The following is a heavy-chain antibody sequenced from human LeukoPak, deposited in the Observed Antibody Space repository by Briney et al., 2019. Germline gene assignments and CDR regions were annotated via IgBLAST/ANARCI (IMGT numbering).Heavy chain of an antibody. D-gene: IGHD5-12*01. CDR1: GASITRYF. V-gene: IGHV4-59*01. J-gene: IGHJ4*02. CDR2: ISSGGST. Sequence: SETLSLTCTVSGASITRYFWNWIRQPPGKELEWIGYISSGGSTNYNPSLKSRVTTSIDTSKNQFSLKLTSATAADTVVYYCARGDDYKSTLFDYWGQGTLVTVSS. CDR3: ARGDDYKSTLFDY.